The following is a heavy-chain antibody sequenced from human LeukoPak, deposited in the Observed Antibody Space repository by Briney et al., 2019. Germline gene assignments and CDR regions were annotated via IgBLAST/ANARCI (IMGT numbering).Heavy chain of an antibody. CDR3: SRQVLSVHDY. V-gene: IGHV3-73*01. CDR2: IRSKANNYAT. D-gene: IGHD4/OR15-4a*01. J-gene: IGHJ4*02. Sequence: PGGSLRLSCAASGFTFSDSHMHWVRQASGKGLEWVGHIRSKANNYATAYGASVTGRFTISRDDSKNTAYLQMDSLKTEDTAVYYCSRQVLSVHDYWGQGILVTVSS. CDR1: GFTFSDSH.